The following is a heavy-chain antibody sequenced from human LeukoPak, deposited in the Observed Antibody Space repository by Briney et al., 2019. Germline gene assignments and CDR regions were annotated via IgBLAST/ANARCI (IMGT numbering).Heavy chain of an antibody. CDR1: GFTFSTYS. Sequence: GGSLRLSCAAFGFTFSTYSMNWVRQAPGKGLEWVANIKQDGSEKYYVDSVKGRFTISRDNAKNSLYLQMNSLRAEDTAVHYCARLSGGFDWRRWGQGTLVTVSS. CDR2: IKQDGSEK. D-gene: IGHD3-9*01. V-gene: IGHV3-7*01. J-gene: IGHJ4*02. CDR3: ARLSGGFDWRR.